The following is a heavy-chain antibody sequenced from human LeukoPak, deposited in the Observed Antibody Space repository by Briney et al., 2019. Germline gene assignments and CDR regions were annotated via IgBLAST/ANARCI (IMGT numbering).Heavy chain of an antibody. CDR2: MSPRRGDT. J-gene: IGHJ3*01. CDR1: GYTFSNYD. CDR3: ARTNLADCDGECETDAFDF. Sequence: GASVKVSCKASGYTFSNYDINWVRQATGRGLEWMGWMSPRRGDTGYAQTFQGRITMTRDTSISTAYLELNSLRSDDTAVYYCARTNLADCDGECETDAFDFWGQGTTVTVSS. D-gene: IGHD2-21*01. V-gene: IGHV1-8*01.